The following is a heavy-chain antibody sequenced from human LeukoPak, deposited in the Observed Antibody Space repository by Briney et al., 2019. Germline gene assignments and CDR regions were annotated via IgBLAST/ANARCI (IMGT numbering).Heavy chain of an antibody. J-gene: IGHJ4*02. Sequence: ASVKVSCKASGYTFTSYDIYWVRQATGQGLEWMGWMNPNRGNTGYAQKFQGRVTMTRNTSISTAYMELSSLRSEDTAVYYCARGGYSGYDTNDYFDYWGQGTLVTVSS. CDR3: ARGGYSGYDTNDYFDY. V-gene: IGHV1-8*01. D-gene: IGHD5-12*01. CDR1: GYTFTSYD. CDR2: MNPNRGNT.